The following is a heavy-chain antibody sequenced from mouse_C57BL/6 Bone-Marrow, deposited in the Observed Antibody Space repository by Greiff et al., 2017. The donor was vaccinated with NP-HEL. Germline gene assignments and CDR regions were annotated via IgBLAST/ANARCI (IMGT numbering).Heavy chain of an antibody. Sequence: EVQLQQSGPVLVKPGASVKMSCKASGYTFTDYYMNWVKQSPGKSLEWIGVINPYNGGTSYNQKFKGKATLTVDKSASTAYMELNSLTSEDSAVYYCARKKNWAPYYCDYWGQGTTLTVSS. V-gene: IGHV1-19*01. CDR1: GYTFTDYY. D-gene: IGHD4-1*01. J-gene: IGHJ2*01. CDR3: ARKKNWAPYYCDY. CDR2: INPYNGGT.